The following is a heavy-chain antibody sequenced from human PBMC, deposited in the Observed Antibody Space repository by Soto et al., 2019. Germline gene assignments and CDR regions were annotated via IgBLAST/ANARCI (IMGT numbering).Heavy chain of an antibody. J-gene: IGHJ4*02. CDR1: GFTFSDHY. D-gene: IGHD3-22*01. Sequence: GGSQRLSCAASGFTFSDHYMDWVRQAPGKGLEWVGRTRNKANSYTTEYAASVKGRFTISRDDSKNSLYLQMNSLKTEDTAVYYCARSYDNSGYDTHCFDYWGQGILVTVAS. CDR3: ARSYDNSGYDTHCFDY. V-gene: IGHV3-72*01. CDR2: TRNKANSYTT.